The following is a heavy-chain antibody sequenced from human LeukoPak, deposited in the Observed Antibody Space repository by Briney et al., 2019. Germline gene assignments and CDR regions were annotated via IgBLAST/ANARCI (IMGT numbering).Heavy chain of an antibody. D-gene: IGHD1-1*01. CDR1: GGSFSGYY. CDR3: ARKLERRRPFDY. CDR2: INHSGCT. J-gene: IGHJ4*02. Sequence: SETLSLTCAVYGGSFSGYYWSWIRQPPGKGLEWIGEINHSGCTNYNPSLKSRVTMSVDTSKNQFSLKLSSVTAADTAVYYCARKLERRRPFDYWGQGTLVTVSS. V-gene: IGHV4-34*01.